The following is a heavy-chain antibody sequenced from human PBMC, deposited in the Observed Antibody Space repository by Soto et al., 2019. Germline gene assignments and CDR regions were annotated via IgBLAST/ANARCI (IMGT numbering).Heavy chain of an antibody. CDR3: AKDHRIWGRLVEYMDV. CDR1: GFTFSSYA. CDR2: ISGSGVST. J-gene: IGHJ6*02. D-gene: IGHD3-10*01. V-gene: IGHV3-23*04. Sequence: EVQLVESGGGLVQPGGSLRLSCAASGFTFSSYALGWVRQAPGRGLECVSAISGSGVSTFYADSVKGRFTISRDTSKNTLYLQMNTLTAEDTAVYYCAKDHRIWGRLVEYMDVWGQGTTVTVSS.